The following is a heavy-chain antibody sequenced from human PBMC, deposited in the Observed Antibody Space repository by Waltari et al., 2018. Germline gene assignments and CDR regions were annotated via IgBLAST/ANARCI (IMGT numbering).Heavy chain of an antibody. V-gene: IGHV4-38-2*01. J-gene: IGHJ4*02. CDR3: ARGVGGGKVPKEGY. D-gene: IGHD2-15*01. CDR1: GYSISSGYY. CDR2: IYHSGST. Sequence: QVQLQESGPGLVTPSETLSLTCAVSGYSISSGYYWGWIRRPPGKGLEWIGSIYHSGSTYYNPSLKSRVTISVDTSKNQFSLKLSSVTAADTAVYYCARGVGGGKVPKEGYWGQGTLVTVSS.